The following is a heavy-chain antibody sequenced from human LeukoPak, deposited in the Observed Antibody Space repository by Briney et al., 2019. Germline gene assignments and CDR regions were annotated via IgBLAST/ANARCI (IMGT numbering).Heavy chain of an antibody. V-gene: IGHV3-23*01. Sequence: GGSLRLSCAASGFTFDDYAMHWVRQAPGKGLEWVSAISGSGGSTYYADSVKGRLTVSRDNSKNTLYLQMNSLRAEDTAVYYCAKDEWDIVVVPASILDYWGQGTLVTVSS. CDR1: GFTFDDYA. J-gene: IGHJ4*02. D-gene: IGHD2-2*01. CDR3: AKDEWDIVVVPASILDY. CDR2: ISGSGGST.